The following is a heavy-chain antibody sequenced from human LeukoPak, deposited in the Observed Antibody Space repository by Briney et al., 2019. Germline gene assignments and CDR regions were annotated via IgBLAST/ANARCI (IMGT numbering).Heavy chain of an antibody. Sequence: GGSLRLSCAASGFTFSSYWMSWVRQAPGKGLEWVANIKQDGSEKYYVDSVKGRFTISRDNAKNSLYLQMNSLRAEDTAVYYCARGGITMVRGVTLSYYHYYMDVWGKGTTVTISS. CDR2: IKQDGSEK. D-gene: IGHD3-10*01. V-gene: IGHV3-7*01. CDR1: GFTFSSYW. J-gene: IGHJ6*03. CDR3: ARGGITMVRGVTLSYYHYYMDV.